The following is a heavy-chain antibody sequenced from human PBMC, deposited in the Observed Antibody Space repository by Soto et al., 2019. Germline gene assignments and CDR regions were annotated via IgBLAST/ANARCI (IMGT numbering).Heavy chain of an antibody. D-gene: IGHD3-22*01. CDR3: ARDDSSGYYPYYFDY. Sequence: PGGSLRLSCAASGFTFSSYSMNWVRQAPGKGLEWVSSISSSSSYIYYADSVKGRFTISRDNAKNSLYLQMNSLRAEDTAVYYCARDDSSGYYPYYFDYWGQGTLVTVSS. V-gene: IGHV3-21*01. J-gene: IGHJ4*02. CDR1: GFTFSSYS. CDR2: ISSSSSYI.